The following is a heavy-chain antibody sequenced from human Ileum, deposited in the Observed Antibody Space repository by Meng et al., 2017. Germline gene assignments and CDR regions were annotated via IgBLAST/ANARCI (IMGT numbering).Heavy chain of an antibody. J-gene: IGHJ4*02. CDR3: ARDHMGSLDY. CDR2: AST. Sequence: VQLQASGPGLVRPSGHLSLICTVSGGSVSRAGYQWGWIRQPPGKGLEWIGYASTNYNPSLKSRVTISLDTSRNQFSLSLSSVTAADTAVYYCARDHMGSLDYWGQGILVTVSS. V-gene: IGHV4-61*08. CDR1: GGSVSRAGYQ. D-gene: IGHD1-26*01.